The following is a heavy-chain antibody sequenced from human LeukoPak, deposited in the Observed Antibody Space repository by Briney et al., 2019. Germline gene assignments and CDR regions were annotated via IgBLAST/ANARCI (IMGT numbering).Heavy chain of an antibody. CDR3: AKLFDQASWVQQLDPGYYGMDV. CDR1: GFTFDDYA. V-gene: IGHV3-9*01. Sequence: GRSLRLSCAASGFTFDDYAMHWVRQAPGKGLEWVSGISWNSGSIGYADSVKGRFTISRDNAKNSLYLQMNSLRAEDTALYYCAKLFDQASWVQQLDPGYYGMDVWGQGTTVTVSS. D-gene: IGHD6-13*01. J-gene: IGHJ6*02. CDR2: ISWNSGSI.